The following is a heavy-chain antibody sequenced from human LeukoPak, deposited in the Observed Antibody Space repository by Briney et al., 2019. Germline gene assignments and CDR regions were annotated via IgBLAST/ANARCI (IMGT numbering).Heavy chain of an antibody. CDR2: VSATGYTT. D-gene: IGHD3-22*01. Sequence: GGSLRLSCVVSGFTLPYGMSWVRQAPGKGLEWVSYVSATGYTTSYAASVKGRFTISRDNAKNTVFLQMDSLRADDTAVYYCAKGAVGKTESSGYPPHFDYWGQGTLVTVSS. J-gene: IGHJ4*02. CDR1: GFTLPYG. CDR3: AKGAVGKTESSGYPPHFDY. V-gene: IGHV3-23*01.